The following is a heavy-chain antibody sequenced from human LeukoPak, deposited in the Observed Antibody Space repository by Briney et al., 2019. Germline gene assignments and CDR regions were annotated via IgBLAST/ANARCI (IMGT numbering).Heavy chain of an antibody. V-gene: IGHV3-23*01. CDR2: ISGSGGST. J-gene: IGHJ5*02. CDR3: AAEAGYCSGGSCWFDP. Sequence: GGSLRLSCAASGFIFSSYAMSWVRQAPGKGLEWVSAISGSGGSTYYADSVKGRFTISRDNSKNTLYLQMNSLRAEDTAVYYCAAEAGYCSGGSCWFDPWGQGTLVTVSS. CDR1: GFIFSSYA. D-gene: IGHD2-15*01.